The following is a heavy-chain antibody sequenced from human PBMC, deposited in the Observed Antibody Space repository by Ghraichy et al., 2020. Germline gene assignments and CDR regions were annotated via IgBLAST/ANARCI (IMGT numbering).Heavy chain of an antibody. V-gene: IGHV3-13*01. CDR2: IGTAGDT. D-gene: IGHD6-6*01. J-gene: IGHJ6*02. Sequence: GGSLRLSCAASGFTFSSYDMHWVRQATGKGLEWVSAIGTAGDTYYPGSVKGRFTISRENAKNSLYLQMNSLRAGDTAVYYCARGGYSSSSTRLYYYYYGMDVWGQGTTVTVSS. CDR1: GFTFSSYD. CDR3: ARGGYSSSSTRLYYYYYGMDV.